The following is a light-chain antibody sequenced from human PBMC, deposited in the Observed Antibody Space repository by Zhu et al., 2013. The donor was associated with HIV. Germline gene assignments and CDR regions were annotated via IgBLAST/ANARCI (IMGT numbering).Light chain of an antibody. J-gene: IGKJ2*01. V-gene: IGKV3D-20*02. Sequence: EIVLTQSPGTLSLSPGERATLSCRASQSVSSIYLAWYQQKPGQAPRLLIYDASKRATGVPARFSGSGSATDFTLTIAGLEPEDVAIYFCQQRHNCPETFGQGTKVEIK. CDR2: DAS. CDR3: QQRHNCPET. CDR1: QSVSSIY.